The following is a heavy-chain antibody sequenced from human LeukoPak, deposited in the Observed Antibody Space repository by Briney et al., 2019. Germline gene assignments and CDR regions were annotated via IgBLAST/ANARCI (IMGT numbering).Heavy chain of an antibody. J-gene: IGHJ4*02. CDR2: ISSSSSYI. D-gene: IGHD5-18*01. CDR1: GFTFSSYS. CDR3: ARDDELGYGYSYGYAC. V-gene: IGHV3-21*01. Sequence: KTGGSLRLSCAASGFTFSSYSMNWVRQAPGKGLEWVSSISSSSSYIYYVDSVKGRFTISRDNAKNSLYLQMNSLRAEDTAVYYCARDDELGYGYSYGYACWGQGTLVTVSS.